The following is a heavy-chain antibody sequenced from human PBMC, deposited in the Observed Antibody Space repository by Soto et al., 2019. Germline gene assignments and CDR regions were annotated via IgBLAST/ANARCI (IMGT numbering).Heavy chain of an antibody. CDR2: ISAYNGDT. Sequence: ASVKVSCKTSGYTFTSHGISWVRWAPGRGLEWMGWISAYNGDTKYAQRVQDRVSMTTDTSTATAYIELRSLRFDDTAIYFCARTPWTPAYLEGFDFWGQGTPVTVSS. J-gene: IGHJ4*02. CDR3: ARTPWTPAYLEGFDF. V-gene: IGHV1-18*04. D-gene: IGHD1-1*01. CDR1: GYTFTSHG.